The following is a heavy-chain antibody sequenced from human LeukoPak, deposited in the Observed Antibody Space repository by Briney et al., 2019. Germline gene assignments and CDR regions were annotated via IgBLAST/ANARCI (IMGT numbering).Heavy chain of an antibody. D-gene: IGHD6-6*01. CDR3: ARHWPEYSTSGVFDI. CDR2: IYPDDSDT. CDR1: GNSFTNYW. Sequence: GESLKISCKGSGNSFTNYWIGWVRQMPGRGLEWMGSIYPDDSDTRYGPSFEGQVTISADKSISTAYLQWSSLKASDTAIYYCARHWPEYSTSGVFDIWGQGTMVTVSS. J-gene: IGHJ3*02. V-gene: IGHV5-51*01.